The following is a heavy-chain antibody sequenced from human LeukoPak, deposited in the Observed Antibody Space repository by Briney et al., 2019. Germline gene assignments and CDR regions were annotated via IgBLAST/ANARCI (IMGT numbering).Heavy chain of an antibody. J-gene: IGHJ4*02. CDR3: ARDLWNYYDSSGYYYFDY. V-gene: IGHV1-2*02. CDR1: GYTFTSYG. D-gene: IGHD3-22*01. Sequence: GASVKVSCKASGYTFTSYGISWGRQAPGQGLEWMGWINPNSGGTNYAQKFQGRVTMTRDTSISTAYMELSRLRSDDTAVYYCARDLWNYYDSSGYYYFDYWGQGTLVTVSS. CDR2: INPNSGGT.